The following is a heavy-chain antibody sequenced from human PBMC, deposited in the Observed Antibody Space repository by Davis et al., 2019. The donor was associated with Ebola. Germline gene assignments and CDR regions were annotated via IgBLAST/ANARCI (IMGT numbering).Heavy chain of an antibody. J-gene: IGHJ4*02. Sequence: GESLKISCAASGFTFSTHWIHWVRQAPGKGLEWVSRINSDGSSTTYADSVKGRFTISRDDSKSALFLQMNNLRVEDTAVYYCVKGLRLLDQWGQGTPVTVSS. CDR2: INSDGSST. CDR3: VKGLRLLDQ. V-gene: IGHV3-74*01. CDR1: GFTFSTHW.